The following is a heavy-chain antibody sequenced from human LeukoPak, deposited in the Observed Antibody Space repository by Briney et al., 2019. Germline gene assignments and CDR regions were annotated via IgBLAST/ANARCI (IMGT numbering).Heavy chain of an antibody. V-gene: IGHV4-39*07. D-gene: IGHD1-26*01. J-gene: IGHJ3*02. CDR3: ARDRLSVGAFDI. CDR2: IYNSESI. CDR1: GGSINSVSYY. Sequence: SETLSLTCTVSGGSINSVSYYWVWIRQPPGKGLEWIGSIYNSESIYSKPSLRSRVTISLDTSTNQFSLKLSSVTAADTALYFCARDRLSVGAFDIWGQGTMVTVSS.